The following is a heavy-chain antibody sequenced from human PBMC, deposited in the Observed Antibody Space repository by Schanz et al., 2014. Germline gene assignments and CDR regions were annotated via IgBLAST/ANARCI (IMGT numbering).Heavy chain of an antibody. V-gene: IGHV3-30*03. Sequence: VQLLESGGGLAQPGGSLRLSCAASGITLSGYGLHWVRQAPGKGLEWVGFISFDGRNTGYAHSVKGRFTISRDNSKNTVNLQMNSLRAEDTAVYYCARDLSSLIQGDVWGKGTTVTVSS. CDR3: ARDLSSLIQGDV. CDR2: ISFDGRNT. J-gene: IGHJ6*04. D-gene: IGHD2-2*01. CDR1: GITLSGYG.